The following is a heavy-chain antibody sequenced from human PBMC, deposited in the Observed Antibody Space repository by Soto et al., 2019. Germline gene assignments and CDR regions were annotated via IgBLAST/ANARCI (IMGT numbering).Heavy chain of an antibody. J-gene: IGHJ6*02. D-gene: IGHD3-10*01. CDR1: GFTFSAYW. Sequence: EVQLVESGGGLVQPGGSLRLSCAASGFTFSAYWMHWVRQAPGKGLVWVSRIHSNGNITTYADFVKGRFTISRDNAKNTLSLQMNSLRAEDTAVYYCARSVRSGTYPYYYYAMDVWGQGTTVTVSS. CDR2: IHSNGNIT. V-gene: IGHV3-74*03. CDR3: ARSVRSGTYPYYYYAMDV.